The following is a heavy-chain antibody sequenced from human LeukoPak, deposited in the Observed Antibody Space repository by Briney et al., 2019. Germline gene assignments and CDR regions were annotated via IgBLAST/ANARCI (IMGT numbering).Heavy chain of an antibody. CDR3: AKDDGGATWGYYFDY. D-gene: IGHD3-16*01. J-gene: IGHJ4*02. CDR2: FSGNGGST. Sequence: GGSLRLSCAASGFTVSSYAMSWVRQPPGKGLGWVSLFSGNGGSTYYADSVKGRFTISRDSSKNTLFLQMNSLRAEDTAVYYCAKDDGGATWGYYFDYWGQGTLVTVSS. CDR1: GFTVSSYA. V-gene: IGHV3-23*01.